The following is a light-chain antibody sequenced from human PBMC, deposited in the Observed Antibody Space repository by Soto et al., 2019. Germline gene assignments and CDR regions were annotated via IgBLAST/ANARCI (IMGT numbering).Light chain of an antibody. J-gene: IGKJ5*01. Sequence: EIVMTQSPATLSVSPGERATLSCRASQSVSSNLAWYQQKPGQAPRLLIYGASSRATGIPDRFSGSGSETDFSLTISSLEPEDFAVYYCQQRSSSITFGQGTRLEIK. CDR1: QSVSSN. CDR3: QQRSSSIT. V-gene: IGKV3-11*01. CDR2: GAS.